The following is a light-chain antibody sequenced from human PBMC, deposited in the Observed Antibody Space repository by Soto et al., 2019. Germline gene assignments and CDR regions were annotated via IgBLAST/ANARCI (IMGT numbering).Light chain of an antibody. CDR2: DVN. Sequence: QSALTQPRSVSGSPGQSVTISCAGGSSDIGAYNYVSWFQQHPGKAPKLMIYDVNKRPSGVPDRFSGSKSGNTASLTISGLQADDEADYYCCSFVGGFTFVFGTGTKVTVL. CDR3: CSFVGGFTFV. CDR1: SSDIGAYNY. V-gene: IGLV2-11*01. J-gene: IGLJ1*01.